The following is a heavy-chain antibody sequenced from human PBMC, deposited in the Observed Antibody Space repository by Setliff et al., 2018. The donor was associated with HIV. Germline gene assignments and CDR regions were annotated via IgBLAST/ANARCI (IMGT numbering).Heavy chain of an antibody. Sequence: PGGSLRFSCTASGFTFSDYYMNWVRQAPGKGLEWVASISSSGSYIHFADSVKGRFTISRDNAKNSQYLLMSDLRAEDTAVYYCAAVFTGEPGRSLDYWGQGTPVTVSS. CDR1: GFTFSDYY. V-gene: IGHV3-21*01. CDR3: AAVFTGEPGRSLDY. J-gene: IGHJ4*02. D-gene: IGHD1-26*01. CDR2: ISSSGSYI.